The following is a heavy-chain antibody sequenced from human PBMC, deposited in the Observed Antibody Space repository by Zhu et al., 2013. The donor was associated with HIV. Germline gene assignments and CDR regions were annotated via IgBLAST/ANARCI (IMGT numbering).Heavy chain of an antibody. CDR2: IIPIFGTA. CDR3: ARVRLRFLEWLRQYYYYGMDV. Sequence: QVQLVQSGAEVKKPGSSVKVSCKASGGTFSSYAISWVRQAPGQGLEWMGGIIPIFGTANYAQKFQGRVTITADKSTSTAYMELSSLRSEDTAVYYCARVRLRFLEWLRQYYYYGMDVWGQGTTVTVSS. D-gene: IGHD3-3*01. V-gene: IGHV1-69*06. J-gene: IGHJ6*02. CDR1: GGTFSSYA.